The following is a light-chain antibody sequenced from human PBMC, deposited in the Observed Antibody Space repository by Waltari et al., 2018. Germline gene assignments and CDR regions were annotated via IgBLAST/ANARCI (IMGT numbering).Light chain of an antibody. J-gene: IGLJ1*01. Sequence: QSALTQPRSVSGSPGQSVPISCIGTSSDVGGYDYVSCYQQYPGKAPKLVIYDVNKRPSGVPDRFSGSKSGNTASLTISGLQAEDEADYYCCSYAGSSTFYVFGSGTEVTV. V-gene: IGLV2-11*01. CDR1: SSDVGGYDY. CDR2: DVN. CDR3: CSYAGSSTFYV.